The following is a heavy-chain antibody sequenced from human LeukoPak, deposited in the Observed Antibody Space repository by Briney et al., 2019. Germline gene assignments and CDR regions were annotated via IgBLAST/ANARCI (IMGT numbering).Heavy chain of an antibody. CDR3: ARGWVAAARDY. D-gene: IGHD6-13*01. Sequence: ASVKVSCKASGYTFTSYYMHWVRQAPGQGLEWMGIINPSGGSTSYAQKFQGRATMTRDMSTSTVYMELSSLRSEDTAVYYCARGWVAAARDYWGQGALVTVSS. V-gene: IGHV1-46*01. CDR2: INPSGGST. J-gene: IGHJ4*02. CDR1: GYTFTSYY.